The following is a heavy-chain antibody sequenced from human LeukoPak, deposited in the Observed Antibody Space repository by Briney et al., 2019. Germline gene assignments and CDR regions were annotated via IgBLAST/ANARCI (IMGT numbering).Heavy chain of an antibody. J-gene: IGHJ3*02. Sequence: ASVKVSCKASGYTFTSYGISWVRQAPGQGLEWMGWISAYNGNTNYAQKLQGRVTMTTDTSTSTAYMELRSLRSDDTAVYYCAIIAAAGEALNDAFDIWGQGTMVTVSS. CDR2: ISAYNGNT. D-gene: IGHD6-13*01. V-gene: IGHV1-18*01. CDR3: AIIAAAGEALNDAFDI. CDR1: GYTFTSYG.